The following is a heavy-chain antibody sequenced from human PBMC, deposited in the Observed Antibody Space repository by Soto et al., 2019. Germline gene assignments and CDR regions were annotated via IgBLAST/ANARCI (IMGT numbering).Heavy chain of an antibody. D-gene: IGHD4-17*01. CDR1: GFTFSTYA. Sequence: EVHLLESGGGLVQPGGSLRLSCAASGFTFSTYAMNWVRQAPGKGLQWVSGISGSGTTTYNADSVKGRFTISRDNSKNTLFLQMDRPRADDTPVSYCAQDTRTATTSGHRSCGMDAWGQGTAVTVPS. CDR3: AQDTRTATTSGHRSCGMDA. CDR2: ISGSGTTT. V-gene: IGHV3-23*01. J-gene: IGHJ6*02.